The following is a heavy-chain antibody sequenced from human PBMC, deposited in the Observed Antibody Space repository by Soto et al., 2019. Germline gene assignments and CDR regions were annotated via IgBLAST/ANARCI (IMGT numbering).Heavy chain of an antibody. V-gene: IGHV1-2*02. Sequence: ASVKVSCKASGYTFTGYYMHWVRQAPGQGLEWMGWISPNSGGTNYAQKFQGRVTMTRDTSISTAYMELSRLRSDDTAVYYCARVVPAFYGSGSYYLLFDYWGQGTLVTVS. J-gene: IGHJ4*02. CDR3: ARVVPAFYGSGSYYLLFDY. D-gene: IGHD3-10*01. CDR2: ISPNSGGT. CDR1: GYTFTGYY.